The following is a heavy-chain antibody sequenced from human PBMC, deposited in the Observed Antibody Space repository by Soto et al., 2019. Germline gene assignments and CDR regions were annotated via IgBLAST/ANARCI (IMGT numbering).Heavy chain of an antibody. Sequence: QVQLQESGPGLVKPSQTLSLTCTVSGGSISSGGYYWSWIRQHPGKGLEWIGYIYYSGSTYYNPSLKSRVTISVDTSKNQLSLKLSSVTAADTAVYYCARSGRDQDLYYFDYWGQGTLVTVSS. J-gene: IGHJ4*02. CDR3: ARSGRDQDLYYFDY. V-gene: IGHV4-31*03. D-gene: IGHD3-10*01. CDR1: GGSISSGGYY. CDR2: IYYSGST.